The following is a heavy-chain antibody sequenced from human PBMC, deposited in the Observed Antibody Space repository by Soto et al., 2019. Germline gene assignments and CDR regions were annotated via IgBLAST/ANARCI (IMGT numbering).Heavy chain of an antibody. Sequence: GESLKISCAASGFTFSSYWMHWVRQAPGKGLVWVSRINSDGSSTSYADSVKGRFTISRDNAKNTLYLQMNSLRAEDTAVYYCARGYSSGWYRNGYYFDYWGQGTLVTVSS. CDR2: INSDGSST. CDR1: GFTFSSYW. V-gene: IGHV3-74*01. D-gene: IGHD6-19*01. J-gene: IGHJ4*02. CDR3: ARGYSSGWYRNGYYFDY.